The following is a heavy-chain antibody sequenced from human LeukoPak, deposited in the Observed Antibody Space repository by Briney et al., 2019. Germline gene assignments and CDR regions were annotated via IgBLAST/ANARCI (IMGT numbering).Heavy chain of an antibody. CDR3: ARPTHRLTVTTAIDY. CDR2: INPKNGAT. J-gene: IGHJ4*02. D-gene: IGHD4-17*01. V-gene: IGHV1-2*02. Sequence: ASVKVSCKPSGYTFTGFYIHWVRQAPGQGLQRMGWINPKNGATKYSQNFRARVTMTRDTSIDTAYMELSSLTSDDTAIYYCARPTHRLTVTTAIDYWGQGTLVTVSS. CDR1: GYTFTGFY.